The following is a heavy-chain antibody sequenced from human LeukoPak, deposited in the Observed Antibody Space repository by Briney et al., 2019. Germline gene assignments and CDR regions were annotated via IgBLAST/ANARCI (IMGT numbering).Heavy chain of an antibody. CDR3: ARGADYYDSSGPPEDFDY. J-gene: IGHJ4*02. D-gene: IGHD3-22*01. V-gene: IGHV1-2*04. CDR1: GYAFTGYY. CDR2: INPNSGGT. Sequence: GASVKVSCKASGYAFTGYYMHWVRQAPGQGLEWMGWINPNSGGTNYAQKFQGWVTMTRDTSISTAYMELSRLRSDDTAVYYCARGADYYDSSGPPEDFDYWGQGTLVTVSS.